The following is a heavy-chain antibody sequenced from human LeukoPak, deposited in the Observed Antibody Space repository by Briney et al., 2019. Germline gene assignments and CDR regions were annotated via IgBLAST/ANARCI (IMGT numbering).Heavy chain of an antibody. J-gene: IGHJ4*02. V-gene: IGHV4-39*07. CDR1: GDSISTSNSY. D-gene: IGHD2-2*01. CDR3: ARARKILGYCSSTSCYGSFDY. CDR2: IYYSGNT. Sequence: SETLSLTCTVSGDSISTSNSYWGWIRQPPGKGLEWIGSIYYSGNTDYNPSLKSRVTISVETSKNQFSLKLSSVTAADTAVYYCARARKILGYCSSTSCYGSFDYWGQGTLVTVSS.